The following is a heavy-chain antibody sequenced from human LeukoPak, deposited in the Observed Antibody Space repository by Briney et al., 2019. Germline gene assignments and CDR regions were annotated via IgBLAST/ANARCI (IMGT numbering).Heavy chain of an antibody. CDR3: ARAPYRWFGELFSLDGLPATGAFDI. J-gene: IGHJ3*02. D-gene: IGHD3-10*01. Sequence: SETLSLTCTVSGGSISSYYWSWIRQPAGKGLEWIGRIYTSGSTNYNPSLKSRVTMSVDTSKNQSSLKLSSVTAADTAVYYCARAPYRWFGELFSLDGLPATGAFDIWGQGTMVTVSS. V-gene: IGHV4-4*07. CDR2: IYTSGST. CDR1: GGSISSYY.